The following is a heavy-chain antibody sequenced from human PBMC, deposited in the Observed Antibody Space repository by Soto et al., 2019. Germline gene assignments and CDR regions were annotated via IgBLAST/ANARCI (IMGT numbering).Heavy chain of an antibody. CDR1: GYTFTGYY. Sequence: ASVKVSCKASGYTFTGYYMHWVRQAPGQGLEWMGWINPNSGGTNYAQKFQGWVTMTRDTSISTAYMELSRLRSDDTAVYYCARDKIVLVVAAPDYYGMDVWGQGTTVTVSS. D-gene: IGHD2-15*01. J-gene: IGHJ6*02. CDR3: ARDKIVLVVAAPDYYGMDV. CDR2: INPNSGGT. V-gene: IGHV1-2*04.